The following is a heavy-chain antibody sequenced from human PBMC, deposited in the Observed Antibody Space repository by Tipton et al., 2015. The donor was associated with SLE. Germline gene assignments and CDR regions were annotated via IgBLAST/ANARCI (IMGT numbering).Heavy chain of an antibody. V-gene: IGHV4-39*07. Sequence: TLSLTCTVSGGSISSSSYYWGWIRQPPGKGLEWIGSIYYSGSTNYNPSLKSRVTISVDTSKNQFSLKLSSVTAADTAVYYCARDPAVDFSGGKGYYYYGMDVWGQGTTVTVSS. D-gene: IGHD3-3*01. J-gene: IGHJ6*02. CDR2: IYYSGST. CDR3: ARDPAVDFSGGKGYYYYGMDV. CDR1: GGSISSSSYY.